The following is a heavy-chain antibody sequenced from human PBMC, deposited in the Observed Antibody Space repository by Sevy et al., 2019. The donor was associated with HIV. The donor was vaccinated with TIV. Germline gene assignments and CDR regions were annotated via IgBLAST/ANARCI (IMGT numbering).Heavy chain of an antibody. J-gene: IGHJ6*02. CDR3: ARDLTAYCSSTSCYRAPGMDV. Sequence: GGSLRLSCAASGFTFSSYGMHWVRQAPGKGLEWVAVIWYDGSNKYYADSVKDRFTISRDNSKNTLYLQMNSLRAEDTAVYYCARDLTAYCSSTSCYRAPGMDVWGQGTTVTVSS. CDR2: IWYDGSNK. D-gene: IGHD2-2*02. CDR1: GFTFSSYG. V-gene: IGHV3-33*01.